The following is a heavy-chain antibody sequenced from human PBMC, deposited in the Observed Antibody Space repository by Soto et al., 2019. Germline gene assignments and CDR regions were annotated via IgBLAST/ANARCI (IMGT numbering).Heavy chain of an antibody. CDR1: GGSVSSSSYY. J-gene: IGHJ5*02. Sequence: PSETLSLTCSVSGGSVSSSSYYWGWIRQPPGKGLEWIGNIYYSGSTYYNPSLKSRVTISVDTSKNQFSLKLSSVTAADTAVYYCARGHYYDSSGSYWFDPWGQGTLVTVSS. CDR2: IYYSGST. D-gene: IGHD3-22*01. CDR3: ARGHYYDSSGSYWFDP. V-gene: IGHV4-39*01.